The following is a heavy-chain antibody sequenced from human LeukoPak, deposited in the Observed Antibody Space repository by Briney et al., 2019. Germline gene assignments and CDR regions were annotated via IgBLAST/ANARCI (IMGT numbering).Heavy chain of an antibody. CDR1: GGSVSSDSYY. J-gene: IGHJ5*02. V-gene: IGHV4-61*01. CDR3: ARGNPPSYYDSSGYYT. D-gene: IGHD3-22*01. CDR2: IYYSGST. Sequence: SETLSLTCSVSGGSVSSDSYYWSWIRQPPGKGLEWIGYIYYSGSTNYNPSLKSRVIISIDTSKNQFSLKLSSVTAADTAVYYCARGNPPSYYDSSGYYTWGQGTLVTVSS.